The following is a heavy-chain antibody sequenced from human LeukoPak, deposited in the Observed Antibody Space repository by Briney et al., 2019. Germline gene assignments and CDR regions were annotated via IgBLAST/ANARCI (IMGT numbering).Heavy chain of an antibody. J-gene: IGHJ6*03. CDR2: IYYSGST. CDR1: GGSISSYY. V-gene: IGHV4-59*01. Sequence: PSETLSLTCTVSGGSISSYYWSWIRQPPGKGLEWIGYIYYSGSTTYNPSLKSRVTISVDTSKNQFSLKLSSVTAADTAVYYCTRLPGGNYYNYYMDVWGKGTTVTVSS. CDR3: TRLPGGNYYNYYMDV. D-gene: IGHD3-16*01.